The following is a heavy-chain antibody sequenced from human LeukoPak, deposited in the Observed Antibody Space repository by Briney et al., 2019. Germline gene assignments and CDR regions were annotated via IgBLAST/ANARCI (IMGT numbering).Heavy chain of an antibody. Sequence: GGPLRLSCAASGFTFSSYGMHWVRQAPGKGLEWVAFIRYDGSNKYYADSVKGRFTISRDNSKNTLYLQMNSLRAEDTAVYYCARDGLESSSGWFIRSGAFDIWGQGTMVTVSS. CDR3: ARDGLESSSGWFIRSGAFDI. V-gene: IGHV3-30*02. CDR1: GFTFSSYG. J-gene: IGHJ3*02. D-gene: IGHD6-19*01. CDR2: IRYDGSNK.